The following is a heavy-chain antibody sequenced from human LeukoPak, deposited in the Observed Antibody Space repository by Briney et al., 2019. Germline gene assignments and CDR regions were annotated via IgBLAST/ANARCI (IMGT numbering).Heavy chain of an antibody. CDR2: ISTDGSTT. CDR3: ARDRTTVTLFDY. CDR1: GFTFSSHW. J-gene: IGHJ4*02. Sequence: GGSLRLSCAASGFTFSSHWMHWVRQAPGKGLVWVSRISTDGSTTSYADSVKGRFTVSRDNAKNTVYLQTDSLRAEDTAVYYCARDRTTVTLFDYWGQGTLATVSP. V-gene: IGHV3-74*01. D-gene: IGHD4-17*01.